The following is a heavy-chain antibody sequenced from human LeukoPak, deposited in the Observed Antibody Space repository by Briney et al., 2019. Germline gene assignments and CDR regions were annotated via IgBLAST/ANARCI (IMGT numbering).Heavy chain of an antibody. D-gene: IGHD1-26*01. J-gene: IGHJ5*02. CDR1: GGSISTSSDY. V-gene: IGHV4-39*01. CDR3: ARQGYTRTYPP. CDR2: IYYSGST. Sequence: SETLSLTSTVSGGSISTSSDYWGWIRQPPGKGLEWIGSIYYSGSTYYNPSLKSRLTISVDTSKNQFSLKLRSVTAADSAVYYCARQGYTRTYPPWGQGTLVTVSS.